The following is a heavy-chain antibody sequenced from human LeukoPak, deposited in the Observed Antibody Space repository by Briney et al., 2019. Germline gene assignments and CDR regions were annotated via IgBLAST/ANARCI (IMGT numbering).Heavy chain of an antibody. V-gene: IGHV3-9*01. CDR3: AKDSSGSYRGYYYMDV. Sequence: PGGSLRLSCAASGFTFDDYAMHWVRQAPGKGLEWVSGISWNSGSIGYADSVKGRFTISRDNAKNSLYLQMNSLRAEDTAVYYCAKDSSGSYRGYYYMDVWGKGTTVTVSS. CDR1: GFTFDDYA. D-gene: IGHD3-10*01. CDR2: ISWNSGSI. J-gene: IGHJ6*03.